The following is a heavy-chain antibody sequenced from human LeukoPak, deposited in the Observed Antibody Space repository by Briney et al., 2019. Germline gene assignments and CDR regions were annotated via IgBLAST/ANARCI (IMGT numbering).Heavy chain of an antibody. J-gene: IGHJ4*02. Sequence: GGSLRLSCAASGFTFSSCSMNWVRQAPGKGLEWVSSISGSSSYIYYADSVKGRFTISRDNAKNSLYLQMNSLRAGDTALYYCARADSNIAARRIGFDYWGQGTLVTVSS. V-gene: IGHV3-21*01. CDR3: ARADSNIAARRIGFDY. CDR1: GFTFSSCS. CDR2: ISGSSSYI. D-gene: IGHD6-6*01.